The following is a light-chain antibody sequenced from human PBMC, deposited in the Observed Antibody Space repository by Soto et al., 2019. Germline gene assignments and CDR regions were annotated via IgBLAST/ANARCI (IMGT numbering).Light chain of an antibody. V-gene: IGLV2-14*01. CDR3: SSYTTSGSLL. Sequence: QSVLTQPASVSGSPGQSITISCTGTSSDVGGYNYVSWYQQHPGKAPKLMIYDVSNRPSGVSNRFSGSKSGNTASLTISGFQAEDEADYYCSSYTTSGSLLFGGGTKLTVL. CDR1: SSDVGGYNY. J-gene: IGLJ2*01. CDR2: DVS.